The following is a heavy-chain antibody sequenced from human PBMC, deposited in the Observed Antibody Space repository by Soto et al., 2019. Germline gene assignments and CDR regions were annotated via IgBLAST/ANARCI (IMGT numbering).Heavy chain of an antibody. Sequence: GGSLRLSCAASGLTFSHHGMHWVRQAPGKGLEWVAFIWSDGRDRYYGDSVKGRFTISRDNSKSTLYLQMNSLRVEDTAVYFCARDRGNDYFDYWGQGTPVTVSS. CDR2: IWSDGRDR. J-gene: IGHJ4*02. CDR3: ARDRGNDYFDY. D-gene: IGHD1-1*01. V-gene: IGHV3-33*01. CDR1: GLTFSHHG.